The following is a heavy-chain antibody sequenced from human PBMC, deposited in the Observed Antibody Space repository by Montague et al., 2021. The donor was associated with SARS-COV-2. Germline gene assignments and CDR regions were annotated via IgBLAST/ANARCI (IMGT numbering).Heavy chain of an antibody. CDR3: ARHITGSGNAFDI. J-gene: IGHJ3*02. CDR1: GGSISSSNW. D-gene: IGHD3-10*01. Sequence: SETLSLTCAVSGGSISSSNWWSWVRQPPGKGLEWIGSISYSGSTYYKSSLKSRVTISVDTSKNQFSLRLGSVTAADTAVYYCARHITGSGNAFDIWGQGTMVTVPS. V-gene: IGHV4-39*01. CDR2: ISYSGST.